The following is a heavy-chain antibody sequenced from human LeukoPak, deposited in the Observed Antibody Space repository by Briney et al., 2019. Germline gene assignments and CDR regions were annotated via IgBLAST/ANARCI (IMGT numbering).Heavy chain of an antibody. CDR2: ISYDGSNK. J-gene: IGHJ4*02. Sequence: PGGSLRLSCAASGFTSSSYAMHWVRQAPGKGLEWVAVISYDGSNKYYADSVKGRFTISRDNSKNTLYLQMNSLRAEDTAVYYCARPEYYYDSSGYYYSRYYFDYWGQGALVTVSS. V-gene: IGHV3-30*04. CDR1: GFTSSSYA. D-gene: IGHD3-22*01. CDR3: ARPEYYYDSSGYYYSRYYFDY.